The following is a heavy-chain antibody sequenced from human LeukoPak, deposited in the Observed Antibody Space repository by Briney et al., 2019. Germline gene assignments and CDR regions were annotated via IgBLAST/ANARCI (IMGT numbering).Heavy chain of an antibody. D-gene: IGHD2-15*01. Sequence: GEPLKISCKGSGYSFSSYWIAWVRQMPGKGLELMGIIYPGDSDTRYSPSFQGQVTISVDKSISTAYLQWSSLQASDSAVFYCARTVGAMAAYYIDNWGQGTLVTVSS. CDR3: ARTVGAMAAYYIDN. CDR2: IYPGDSDT. J-gene: IGHJ4*02. CDR1: GYSFSSYW. V-gene: IGHV5-51*01.